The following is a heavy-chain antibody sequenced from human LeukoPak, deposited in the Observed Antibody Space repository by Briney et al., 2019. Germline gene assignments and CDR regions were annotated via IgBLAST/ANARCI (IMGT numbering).Heavy chain of an antibody. D-gene: IGHD1-26*01. CDR1: GGSFRGYY. CDR2: ISHSGSA. V-gene: IGHV4-34*01. J-gene: IGHJ4*02. CDR3: ARGDSSVGLNY. Sequence: SETLSLTCAVYGGSFRGYYWSWIRQPPGKGLEWIGEISHSGSANYNPSLKSRVTISVDTSKNQFSLKLSSVTATDTAVYYCARGDSSVGLNYWGQGTLVTVSS.